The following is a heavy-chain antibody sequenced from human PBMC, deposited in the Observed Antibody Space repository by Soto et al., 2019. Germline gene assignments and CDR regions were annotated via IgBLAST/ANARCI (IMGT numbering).Heavy chain of an antibody. CDR3: ARERHSGTWDHYYGMDV. Sequence: QVGLQESGPRLVKPSETLSLTCPVSGYSISNSNWIWIRQSPGKGLDWVGYIYKSGSTNYNPSLKSRVTISVDTSRNQFSLKLTSVTAADTAVYYCARERHSGTWDHYYGMDVWGQGTTVTVSS. V-gene: IGHV4-59*01. D-gene: IGHD1-26*01. CDR1: GYSISNSN. J-gene: IGHJ6*02. CDR2: IYKSGST.